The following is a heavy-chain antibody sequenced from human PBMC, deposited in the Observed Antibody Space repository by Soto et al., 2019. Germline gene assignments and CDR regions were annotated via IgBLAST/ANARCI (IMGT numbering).Heavy chain of an antibody. Sequence: EEQLVESGGGLAQPGGSLRLSCVASGFTFTTYWMSWVRQAPGKGLEWVANIRQDGGAQYYVDSVKGRFTISRDNPKNTLYLHMSSLRADDTAVYYCAKSATPAYYYDRSPTLWYWGQGTLVTVSS. CDR2: IRQDGGAQ. J-gene: IGHJ4*02. D-gene: IGHD3-22*01. CDR3: AKSATPAYYYDRSPTLWY. V-gene: IGHV3-7*03. CDR1: GFTFTTYW.